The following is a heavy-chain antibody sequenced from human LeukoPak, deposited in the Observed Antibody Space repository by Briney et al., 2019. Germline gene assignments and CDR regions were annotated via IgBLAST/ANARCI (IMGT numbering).Heavy chain of an antibody. CDR2: INPNSGGT. CDR1: GYTFTGYY. J-gene: IGHJ3*02. D-gene: IGHD3-3*01. V-gene: IGHV1-2*02. Sequence: GASVKVSCKASGYTFTGYYMHWVRQAPGQGLEWMGWINPNSGGTNYAQKFQGRVTMTRDTSISTAYMELSRLRFADTVVYYCARGPRITIFGVVMANDAFDIWGQGTMVTVSS. CDR3: ARGPRITIFGVVMANDAFDI.